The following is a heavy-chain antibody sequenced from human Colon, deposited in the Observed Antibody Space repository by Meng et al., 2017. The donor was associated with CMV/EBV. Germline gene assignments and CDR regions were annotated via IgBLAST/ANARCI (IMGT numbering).Heavy chain of an antibody. CDR1: GGSFSDYY. Sequence: CAVYGGSFSDYYWSWVRQAPGKGLEWIGEINRVGRTNYNPSLKNRVSILVGTSKNQFSLILNSVTAADTAVYYCARGGATPMVLRYWGQGTLVTVSS. CDR3: ARGGATPMVLRY. V-gene: IGHV4-34*01. J-gene: IGHJ4*02. D-gene: IGHD5-18*01. CDR2: INRVGRT.